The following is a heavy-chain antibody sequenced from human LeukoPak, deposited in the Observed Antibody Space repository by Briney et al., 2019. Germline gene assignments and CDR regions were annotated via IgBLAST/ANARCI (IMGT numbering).Heavy chain of an antibody. CDR2: IYYSGST. CDR3: AREPATTSSGGFDY. CDR1: GGSISSYY. J-gene: IGHJ4*02. Sequence: PSETLSLTCTVSGGSISSYYWSWIRQPPGKGLEWIGYIYYSGSTNYNPSLKSRVTISVDTSKNQFSLKLSSVTAADTAVYYCAREPATTSSGGFDYWGQGTLVTVSS. V-gene: IGHV4-59*01. D-gene: IGHD2-2*01.